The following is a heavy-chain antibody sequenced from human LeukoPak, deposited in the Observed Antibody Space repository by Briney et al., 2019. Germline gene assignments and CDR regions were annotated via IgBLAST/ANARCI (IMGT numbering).Heavy chain of an antibody. CDR3: ARVPEMSWFDP. V-gene: IGHV4-59*01. CDR1: GGSISSYY. J-gene: IGHJ5*02. CDR2: IYYSGST. Sequence: PSETLSLTCTVSGGSISSYYWSWIRQPPGKGLEWIGYIYYSGSTNYNPSLKSRVTISVDTSKNQFSLKLSSVTAADTAVYYCARVPEMSWFDPWGQGTLVTVSS.